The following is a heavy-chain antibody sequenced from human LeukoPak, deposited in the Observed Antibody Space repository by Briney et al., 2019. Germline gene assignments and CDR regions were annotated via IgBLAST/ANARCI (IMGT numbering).Heavy chain of an antibody. CDR3: ARTEYISSPPTYYFDY. Sequence: GGSLRLSCAASGFTFSSYGMHWVRQAPGKGLEWVSSISDGSSYLYYADSVKGRFTISRGNAKNSLYLQMNSLRAEDTAVYYCARTEYISSPPTYYFDYWGQGTLVTVSS. D-gene: IGHD6-13*01. V-gene: IGHV3-21*01. CDR2: ISDGSSYL. CDR1: GFTFSSYG. J-gene: IGHJ4*02.